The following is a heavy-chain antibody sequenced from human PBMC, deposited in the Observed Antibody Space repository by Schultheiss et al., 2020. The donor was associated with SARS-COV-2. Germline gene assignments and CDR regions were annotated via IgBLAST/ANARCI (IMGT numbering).Heavy chain of an antibody. Sequence: GGSLRLSCAASGFTFRDDWMHWVRQTPERGLVWVSRINSDGSSTSYADSVKGRFTISRDNAMNTLFLQMNSLRAEDTAVYYCAKGARGNYYYGMDVWGQGTTVTVSS. CDR2: INSDGSST. J-gene: IGHJ6*02. V-gene: IGHV3-74*01. CDR1: GFTFRDDW. D-gene: IGHD1-14*01. CDR3: AKGARGNYYYGMDV.